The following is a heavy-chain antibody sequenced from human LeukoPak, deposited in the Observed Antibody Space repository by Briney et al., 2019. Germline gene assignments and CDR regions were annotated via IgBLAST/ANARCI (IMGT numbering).Heavy chain of an antibody. CDR1: GGSISSYY. V-gene: IGHV4-59*01. CDR3: ARDRPHYYDSSGYYDY. CDR2: IYYSGST. J-gene: IGHJ4*02. D-gene: IGHD3-22*01. Sequence: SETLSLTCTVSGGSISSYYWSWIRQPPGKGLEWIGYIYYSGSTNYNPSLKSRVTISVDTSKNQFSLKLSSVTAADTAVYYCARDRPHYYDSSGYYDYWGQGTLVSVSS.